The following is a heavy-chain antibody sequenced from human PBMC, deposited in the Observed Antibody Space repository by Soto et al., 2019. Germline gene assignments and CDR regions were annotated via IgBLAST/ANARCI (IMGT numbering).Heavy chain of an antibody. V-gene: IGHV4-34*01. CDR1: GGSFSGYY. Sequence: PSETLSLTCAVYGGSFSGYYWSRIRQPPGKGLEWIGEINHSGSANYNRSVKSRVTISVDTSKNQFSRKLSSVTAADTAVYYCARGQPGYYDFWSGYYTGRFDPWGQGTLVTV. D-gene: IGHD3-3*01. J-gene: IGHJ5*02. CDR2: INHSGSA. CDR3: ARGQPGYYDFWSGYYTGRFDP.